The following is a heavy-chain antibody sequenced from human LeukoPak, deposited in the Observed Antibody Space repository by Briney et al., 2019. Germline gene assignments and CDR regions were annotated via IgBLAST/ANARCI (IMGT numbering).Heavy chain of an antibody. Sequence: SETLSLTCTVSGFSISSGHYWGWIRQPPGKGLEWIGSIYDSGSTFYNPSLKSRVTMSVDTSKNQFSLKLSSVTAADTAVYYCARSVGYFDPFDPWGQGTLVTVSS. J-gene: IGHJ5*02. CDR1: GFSISSGHY. V-gene: IGHV4-38-2*02. D-gene: IGHD3-9*01. CDR2: IYDSGST. CDR3: ARSVGYFDPFDP.